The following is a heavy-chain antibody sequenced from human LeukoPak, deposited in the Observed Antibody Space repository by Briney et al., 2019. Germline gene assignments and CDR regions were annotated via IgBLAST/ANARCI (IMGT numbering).Heavy chain of an antibody. Sequence: SETLSLTCAVYGGSFSGYYWSWIRQPPGKGLEWIGEINHSGSTNYNPSLKSRVTISVDTSKNQFSLKLSSVTAADTAVYYCARGPRRWLQINWGQGTLVTVSS. J-gene: IGHJ4*02. CDR2: INHSGST. V-gene: IGHV4-34*01. D-gene: IGHD5-24*01. CDR1: GGSFSGYY. CDR3: ARGPRRWLQIN.